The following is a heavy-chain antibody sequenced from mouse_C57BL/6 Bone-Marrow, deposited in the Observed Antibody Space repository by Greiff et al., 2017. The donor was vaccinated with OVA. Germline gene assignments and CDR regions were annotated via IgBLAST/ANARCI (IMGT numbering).Heavy chain of an antibody. CDR2: ISGGGGNT. CDR1: GFTFSSYT. Sequence: EVKLVESGGGLVKPGGSLKLSCAASGFTFSSYTMSWVRQTPEKRLEWVATISGGGGNTYYPDSVKGRFTISRDNAKNPLYLQMSSLRSEDTALYYCARTWRRDYFDYWGQGTTLTVSS. J-gene: IGHJ2*01. V-gene: IGHV5-9*01. CDR3: ARTWRRDYFDY.